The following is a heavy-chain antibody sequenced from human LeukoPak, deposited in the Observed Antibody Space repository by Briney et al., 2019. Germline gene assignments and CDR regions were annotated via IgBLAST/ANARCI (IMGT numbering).Heavy chain of an antibody. D-gene: IGHD1/OR15-1a*01. V-gene: IGHV1-2*02. CDR2: INPTSGGT. CDR1: GYTFTDYY. J-gene: IGHJ3*01. CDR3: AREFRTTTWSYDAFDL. Sequence: ASVKVSCKASGYTFTDYYMHWVRQAPGQGLERVGGINPTSGGTNYAQKFQDRVTMTRDTSNNTSYMELGRLRSDDTAVYYCAREFRTTTWSYDAFDLWGQGTMVTVSS.